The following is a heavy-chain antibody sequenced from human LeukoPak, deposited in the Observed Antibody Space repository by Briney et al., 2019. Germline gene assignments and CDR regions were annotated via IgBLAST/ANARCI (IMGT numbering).Heavy chain of an antibody. CDR3: VRQATNKPIDY. D-gene: IGHD5-12*01. CDR1: GFTFSPYW. J-gene: IGHJ4*02. V-gene: IGHV3-74*01. CDR2: INTDESDI. Sequence: GGSLRLSCAASGFTFSPYWMHWVRQAPGKGLVWVSRINTDESDIAYAASVKGRFTISRDNAENTLYLQMNSLGAEDTAVYYCVRQATNKPIDYWGRGTLVTVSS.